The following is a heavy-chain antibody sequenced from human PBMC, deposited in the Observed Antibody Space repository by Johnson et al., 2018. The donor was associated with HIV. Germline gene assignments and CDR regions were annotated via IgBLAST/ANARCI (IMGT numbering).Heavy chain of an antibody. V-gene: IGHV3-9*01. CDR2: ISWNSGSI. CDR1: GFTFADYA. J-gene: IGHJ3*02. D-gene: IGHD6-6*01. Sequence: VQLVESGGGLVQPGRSLRLSCAASGFTFADYAMHWVRQAPGQGLEWVSAISWNSGSIGYADSVKGRFTISRDNSKNTLYLQMNSLRAEDTAVYYCVKDLDSSSWGAFDIWGQGTMVTVSS. CDR3: VKDLDSSSWGAFDI.